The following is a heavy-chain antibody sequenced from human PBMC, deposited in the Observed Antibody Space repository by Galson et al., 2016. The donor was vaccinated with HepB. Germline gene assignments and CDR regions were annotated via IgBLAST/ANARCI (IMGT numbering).Heavy chain of an antibody. CDR3: AGLVGQSPNYFDY. CDR2: IFYTGYT. D-gene: IGHD5-24*01. V-gene: IGHV4-59*08. Sequence: SETLSLTCTVSGGSIKTYYWSWIRQPPGKGLEWIGYIFYTGYTNYNPSLKSRVTISADTSKNHFSLGLSSVTAADTAVYYCAGLVGQSPNYFDYWGQETLVTVSS. J-gene: IGHJ4*02. CDR1: GGSIKTYY.